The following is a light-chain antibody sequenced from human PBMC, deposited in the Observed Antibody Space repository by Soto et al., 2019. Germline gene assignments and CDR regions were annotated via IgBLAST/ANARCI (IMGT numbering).Light chain of an antibody. CDR1: QSVSTY. V-gene: IGKV1-39*01. J-gene: IGKJ4*01. CDR3: QEGSTLLT. Sequence: STSVGDRVTITCRTSQSVSTYLNWYQQRPGKAPKLLIYGASSLQSGVPSRFSGSGSGTHFTLTISSLQPEDFATYYCQEGSTLLTFGGGTKVDIK. CDR2: GAS.